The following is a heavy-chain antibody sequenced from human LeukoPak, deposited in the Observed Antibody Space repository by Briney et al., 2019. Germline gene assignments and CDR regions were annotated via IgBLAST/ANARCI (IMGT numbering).Heavy chain of an antibody. CDR2: IYTSGST. D-gene: IGHD6-13*01. CDR1: GGSISGYY. V-gene: IGHV4-4*07. Sequence: SETLSLTCTVSGGSISGYYWSWIRQPAGKGLEWIGRIYTSGSTNYNPSLKSRVTMSVDTSKNQFSLKLNSVTAADTAVYYCARGPIAAAGTHLDYWGQGTLVTVSS. J-gene: IGHJ4*02. CDR3: ARGPIAAAGTHLDY.